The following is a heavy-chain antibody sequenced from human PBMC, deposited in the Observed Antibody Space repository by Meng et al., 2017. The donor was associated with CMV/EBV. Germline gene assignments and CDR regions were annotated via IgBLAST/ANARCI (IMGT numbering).Heavy chain of an antibody. J-gene: IGHJ4*02. V-gene: IGHV3-7*02. CDR2: RKKDGSEK. D-gene: IGHD4-17*01. CDR1: GLTISNYW. Sequence: ESGGGLGQPGGSLSLSCAASGLTISNYWMSWVRQAPGKGLEWVANRKKDGSEKYYVDSVKGRFSISRDNADNSLYLQMNNLRAEDTGVYYCRLGHYSQDWGQGTLVTVSS. CDR3: RLGHYSQD.